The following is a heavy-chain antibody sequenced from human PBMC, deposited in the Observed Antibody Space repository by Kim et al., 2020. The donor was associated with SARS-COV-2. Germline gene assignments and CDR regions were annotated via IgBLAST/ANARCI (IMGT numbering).Heavy chain of an antibody. D-gene: IGHD4-17*01. J-gene: IGHJ4*02. CDR1: GGSISSSSYY. V-gene: IGHV4-39*01. CDR3: ASRSTVVNGMIGY. CDR2: IYYSGST. Sequence: SETLSLTCTVSGGSISSSSYYWGWIRQPPGKGLEWIGSIYYSGSTYYNPSLKSRVTISVDTSKNQFSLKLSSVTAADTAVYYCASRSTVVNGMIGYWGQGTLVTVSS.